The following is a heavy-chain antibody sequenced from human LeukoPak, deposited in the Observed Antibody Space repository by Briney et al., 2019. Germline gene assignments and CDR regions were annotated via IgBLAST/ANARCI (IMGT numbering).Heavy chain of an antibody. J-gene: IGHJ4*02. Sequence: PSQTLSLTCTVSGDSINSAAYYWSWIRQHPGKGLEWIGYIYYSGSTSYNPSLQSRVTISIDTSKNQFSLKLSSVTAAGTAVYYCARDNDFWSGYYSFDFWGRGTLVTVSS. V-gene: IGHV4-31*03. CDR2: IYYSGST. CDR1: GDSINSAAYY. CDR3: ARDNDFWSGYYSFDF. D-gene: IGHD3-3*01.